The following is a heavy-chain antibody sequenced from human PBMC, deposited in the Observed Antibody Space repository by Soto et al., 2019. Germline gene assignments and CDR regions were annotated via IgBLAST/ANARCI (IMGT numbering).Heavy chain of an antibody. CDR2: IYYSGST. J-gene: IGHJ6*02. V-gene: IGHV4-59*01. CDR1: GGRISSYY. CDR3: ARETLEDGMDV. Sequence: EPLSLTCTGSGGRISSYYWSWIRQPPGKGLEWIGYIYYSGSTNYNPSLKSRVAISVDTSKNPFSLKLSSVTAADTAVYYCARETLEDGMDVWGQGTTVTVSS. D-gene: IGHD1-1*01.